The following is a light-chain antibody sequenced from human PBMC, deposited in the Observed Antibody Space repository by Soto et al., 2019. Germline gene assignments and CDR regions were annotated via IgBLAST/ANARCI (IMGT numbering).Light chain of an antibody. V-gene: IGLV2-14*01. CDR3: ISYTGTTTLVV. J-gene: IGLJ2*01. Sequence: QSVLTQPASVSGYPGQSITISCTGASSDVGGYNYVSWYQQHPGKAPKLMIYEVTNRPSGVSDRFSGSKSGNTASLTISGLQAEDEADYYCISYTGTTTLVVFGGGTKGTVL. CDR1: SSDVGGYNY. CDR2: EVT.